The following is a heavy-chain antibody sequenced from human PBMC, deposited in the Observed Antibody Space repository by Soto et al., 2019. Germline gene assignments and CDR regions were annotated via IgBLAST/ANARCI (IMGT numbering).Heavy chain of an antibody. D-gene: IGHD6-19*01. V-gene: IGHV3-48*01. CDR1: GFTFTSYS. Sequence: GGSLRLSCAASGFTFTSYSMSWVRQAPGKGLEWVSYISSSSTTIYYADSVKGRFIISKDNAKNSLYLQMNSLRAEDTAVYYCARYSSGWYASNNWFDPWGQGTLVTVSS. CDR2: ISSSSTTI. J-gene: IGHJ5*02. CDR3: ARYSSGWYASNNWFDP.